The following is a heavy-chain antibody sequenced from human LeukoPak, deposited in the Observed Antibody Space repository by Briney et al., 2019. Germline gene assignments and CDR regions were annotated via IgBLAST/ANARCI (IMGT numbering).Heavy chain of an antibody. J-gene: IGHJ4*02. CDR1: GITFSSNW. Sequence: HPGGSLRLSCVGSGITFSSNWMNWVRQAPGKGLEWVAIIKQDGSVAHYVDSVKGRLTISRDNAKNSLYLQINNLRAEDTAVYYCAGGQGYLIQLWGQGTLVTVSS. D-gene: IGHD2-15*01. V-gene: IGHV3-7*01. CDR3: AGGQGYLIQL. CDR2: IKQDGSVA.